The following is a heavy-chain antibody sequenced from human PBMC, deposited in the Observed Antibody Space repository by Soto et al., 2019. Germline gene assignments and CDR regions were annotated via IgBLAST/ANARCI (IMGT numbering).Heavy chain of an antibody. CDR3: AKYSAPGSRYFDF. J-gene: IGHJ4*02. V-gene: IGHV3-74*03. Sequence: PGGSLRLSCAASGFTFSSYWMHWVRQAPGKGLVWVSRINGDGSSTTYADSVKGRFTISRDNAKNTLDLQMNSLRAEDTATYYRAKYSAPGSRYFDFWGQGTLVTVSS. CDR1: GFTFSSYW. D-gene: IGHD6-13*01. CDR2: INGDGSST.